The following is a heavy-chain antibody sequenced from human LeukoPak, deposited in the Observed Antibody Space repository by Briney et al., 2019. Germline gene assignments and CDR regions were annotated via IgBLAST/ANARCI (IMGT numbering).Heavy chain of an antibody. V-gene: IGHV4-30-2*01. CDR3: ARGLRIPPYFDY. D-gene: IGHD5-12*01. CDR2: IYHSGST. CDR1: GGSISSGGYS. J-gene: IGHJ4*02. Sequence: SQTLSLTCAVSGGSISSGGYSWSWIRQPPGKGLEWIGYIYHSGSTYYNPSLKSRVTISVDTSKNQFSLKLSSVTAADTAVYYCARGLRIPPYFDYWGQGTLVTVSS.